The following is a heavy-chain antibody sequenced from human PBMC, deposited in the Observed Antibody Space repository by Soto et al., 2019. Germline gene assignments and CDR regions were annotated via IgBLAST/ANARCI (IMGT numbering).Heavy chain of an antibody. V-gene: IGHV3-30*18. D-gene: IGHD1-7*01. CDR3: AKDGYLNWNYPTTYYFDY. J-gene: IGHJ4*02. CDR1: GFTFSSYG. CDR2: ISYDGSNK. Sequence: AGGSLRLSCAASGFTFSSYGMHWVRQAPGKGLEWVAVISYDGSNKYYADSVKGRFTISRDNSKNTLYLQMNSLRAEDTAVYYCAKDGYLNWNYPTTYYFDYWGQGTLVTVSS.